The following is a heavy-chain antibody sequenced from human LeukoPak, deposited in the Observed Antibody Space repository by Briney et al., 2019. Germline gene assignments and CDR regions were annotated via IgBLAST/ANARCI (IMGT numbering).Heavy chain of an antibody. J-gene: IGHJ5*02. CDR2: INHSGST. Sequence: PLETLSLTCAVYGGSFSGYYWSWIRQPPGKGLEWIGEINHSGSTNYNPSLKSRVTISVDTSKNQFSLKLSSVTAADTAVYYCARGRVITIFGVATGGNWFDPWGQGTWSPSPQ. V-gene: IGHV4-34*01. CDR1: GGSFSGYY. CDR3: ARGRVITIFGVATGGNWFDP. D-gene: IGHD3-3*01.